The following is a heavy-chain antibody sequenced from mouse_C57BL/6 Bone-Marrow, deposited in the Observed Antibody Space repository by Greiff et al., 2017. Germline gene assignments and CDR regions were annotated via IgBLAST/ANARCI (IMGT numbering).Heavy chain of an antibody. CDR3: AEREKWGPDY. CDR1: GYTFTSYW. Sequence: QVQLQQPGAELVKPGASVKMSCKASGYTFTSYWITWVKQRPGQGLEWIGAIHPGCGSTNYNEKFKSKATLTVDTSSSTAYMQLSSLTSEDSAVEYCAEREKWGPDYWGQGTTLTVSS. V-gene: IGHV1-55*01. J-gene: IGHJ2*01. CDR2: IHPGCGST.